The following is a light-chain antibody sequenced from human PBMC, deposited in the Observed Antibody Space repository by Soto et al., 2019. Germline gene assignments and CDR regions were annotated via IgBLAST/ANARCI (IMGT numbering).Light chain of an antibody. CDR1: QTVSTY. CDR3: QQRSSWRT. Sequence: EVVLTQSPDTLSLSPGERATLSCRASQTVSTYLAWFQQKPGQAPRLLIFDASKRATGIPARFSGSGSGTDFTLTISSLEPEDFAVYYCQQRSSWRTFGQGTKVEIK. V-gene: IGKV3-11*01. CDR2: DAS. J-gene: IGKJ1*01.